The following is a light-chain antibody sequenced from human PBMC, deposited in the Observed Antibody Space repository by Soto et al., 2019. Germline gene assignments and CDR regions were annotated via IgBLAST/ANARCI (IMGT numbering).Light chain of an antibody. CDR3: QVWDSSSDHVV. CDR2: YDS. Sequence: SYELTQPPSVSVAPGKTARITCGGNNIGNKNVHWYQQKPGQAPVVVIYYDSDRPSGIPERFSGSNSGNTATLTISRVEAGDEADYYCQVWDSSSDHVVFGGGTKLTVL. V-gene: IGLV3-21*04. J-gene: IGLJ2*01. CDR1: NIGNKN.